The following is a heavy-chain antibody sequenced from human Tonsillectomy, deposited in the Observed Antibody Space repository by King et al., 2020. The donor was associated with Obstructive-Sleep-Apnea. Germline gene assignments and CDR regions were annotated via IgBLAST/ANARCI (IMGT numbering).Heavy chain of an antibody. CDR1: GFIFSDNY. D-gene: IGHD6-13*01. CDR3: ASRVRTAGVK. V-gene: IGHV3-11*01. Sequence: VQLVESGGGLVKPGGSLRLSCAASGFIFSDNYMTWIRQAPGKGLEWVSYISTSGESMFYVDSVKGRFTISRDNAKNSLYLQMNSLRAEDTAVYYGASRVRTAGVKWGQGTLVTVSS. CDR2: ISTSGESM. J-gene: IGHJ4*02.